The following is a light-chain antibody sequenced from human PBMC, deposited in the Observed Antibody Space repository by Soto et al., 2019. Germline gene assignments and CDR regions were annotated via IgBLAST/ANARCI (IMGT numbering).Light chain of an antibody. CDR3: WSYAGSFTYV. CDR1: SSDVGSYTL. CDR2: EVS. V-gene: IGLV2-23*02. J-gene: IGLJ1*01. Sequence: QSVLTQPASVSGSPGQSITISCTGSSSDVGSYTLVSWYQQHPGKVPNLMIYEVSKRPSGVSVRFSGSRSGNTASLTISGLQAEDEADYFCWSYAGSFTYVFGTGTKVTVL.